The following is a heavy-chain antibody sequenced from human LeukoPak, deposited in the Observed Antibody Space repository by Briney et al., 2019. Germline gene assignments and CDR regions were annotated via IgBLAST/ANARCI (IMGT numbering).Heavy chain of an antibody. J-gene: IGHJ5*02. CDR1: GYTLTELS. V-gene: IGHV1-24*01. D-gene: IGHD2-8*01. CDR2: FDPEDGET. Sequence: ASVKVSCKVSGYTLTELSMHWVRQAPGKGLEWMGGFDPEDGETIYAQRFQGRVTMTEDTSTDTAYMELSSLRSEDTAVYYCATFNCTNGVCYTGWFDPWGQGTLVTVSS. CDR3: ATFNCTNGVCYTGWFDP.